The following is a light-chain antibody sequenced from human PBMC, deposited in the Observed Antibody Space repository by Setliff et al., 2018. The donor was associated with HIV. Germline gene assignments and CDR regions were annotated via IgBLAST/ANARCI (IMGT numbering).Light chain of an antibody. V-gene: IGLV2-23*02. CDR1: SSDVGGYES. J-gene: IGLJ3*02. Sequence: QSVLTQPASVSGSTGQSITISCTGRSSDVGGYESVSWYQQHPGEVPKLIIYDVTKRPSRVSNRFSGSKSGNTASLTISGLQAEDEADYYCCSFAGSDSWMFGGGTK. CDR2: DVT. CDR3: CSFAGSDSWM.